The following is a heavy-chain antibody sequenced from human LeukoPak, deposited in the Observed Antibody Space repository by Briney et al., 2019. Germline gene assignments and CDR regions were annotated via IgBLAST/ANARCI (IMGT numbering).Heavy chain of an antibody. J-gene: IGHJ1*01. CDR3: ATLCSGGSCYYDASAEYFQH. CDR2: IYSSGST. V-gene: IGHV4-61*10. CDR1: GDAIRSSSYF. D-gene: IGHD2-15*01. Sequence: SETLSLTCTVSGDAIRSSSYFWSWIRQPAGKGLEWIGRIYSSGSTDYNPSLKSRVTTSVDTSKNQFSLNLSSVTAADTAVYYCATLCSGGSCYYDASAEYFQHWGQGTLVTVSS.